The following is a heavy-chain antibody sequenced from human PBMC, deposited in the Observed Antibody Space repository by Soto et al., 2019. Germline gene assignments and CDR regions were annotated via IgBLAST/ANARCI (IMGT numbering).Heavy chain of an antibody. CDR2: ISSSSSYI. CDR3: ARDHFNGRVVVVPEMDV. CDR1: GFTFSSYS. Sequence: GGSLRLSCAASGFTFSSYSMNWVRQAPGKGLEWVSSISSSSSYIYYADSVKGRFTISRDNAKNSLYLQMNSLRAEDTAVYYCARDHFNGRVVVVPEMDVWGKGTTVTVSS. D-gene: IGHD2-2*01. V-gene: IGHV3-21*01. J-gene: IGHJ6*04.